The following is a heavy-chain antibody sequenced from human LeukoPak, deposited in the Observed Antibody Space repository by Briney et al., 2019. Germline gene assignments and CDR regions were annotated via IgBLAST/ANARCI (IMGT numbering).Heavy chain of an antibody. D-gene: IGHD1-26*01. CDR1: GFTFSDFW. CDR2: ISTSSSYI. CDR3: ARGSIVGKGRFDY. V-gene: IGHV3-21*04. J-gene: IGHJ4*02. Sequence: GGSLRLSCAASGFTFSDFWMHWVRHAPGKGLEWVSSISTSSSYIYYADSVKGRFTISRDNARNSLYLQMNSLRADDTAVYYCARGSIVGKGRFDYWGQGTLVTVSS.